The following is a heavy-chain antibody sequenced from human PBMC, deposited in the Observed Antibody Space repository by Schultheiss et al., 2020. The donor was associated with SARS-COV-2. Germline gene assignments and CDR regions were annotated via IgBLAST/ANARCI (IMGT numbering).Heavy chain of an antibody. D-gene: IGHD2-2*01. J-gene: IGHJ4*02. Sequence: GGSLRLSCAASGFTVSSNYMSWVRQAPGKGLEWVSSISSSSSYIYYADSVKGRFTISRDNAKNSLYLQMNSLRAEDTAVYYCARGASTTSSRPGGNWGQGTLVTVSS. V-gene: IGHV3-21*01. CDR1: GFTVSSNY. CDR3: ARGASTTSSRPGGN. CDR2: ISSSSSYI.